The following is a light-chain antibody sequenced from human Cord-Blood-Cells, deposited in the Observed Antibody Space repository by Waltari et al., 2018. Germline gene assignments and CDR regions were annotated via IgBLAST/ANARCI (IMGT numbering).Light chain of an antibody. V-gene: IGKV1-39*01. CDR2: AAS. J-gene: IGKJ2*01. Sequence: DIQMTQSPPSLSASVGDRVTITCRASQSISSYLNWYQQKPGKAPKLLIYAASSLQSGVPSRFSGSGSGTDFTLTISSLQPEDFATYYCQQSYSTPPEMYTFGQGTKLEIK. CDR3: QQSYSTPPEMYT. CDR1: QSISSY.